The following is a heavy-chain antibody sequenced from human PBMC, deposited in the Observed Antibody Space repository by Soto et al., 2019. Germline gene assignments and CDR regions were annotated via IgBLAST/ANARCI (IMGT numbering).Heavy chain of an antibody. CDR2: INHSGST. CDR3: ARGSNSRAVYYYYYGMDV. J-gene: IGHJ6*02. CDR1: GGSFSGYY. Sequence: LSLTCAVYGGSFSGYYWSWIRQPPGKGLEWIGEINHSGSTNYNPSLKSRVTISVDTSKNQFSLKLSSVTAADTAVYYCARGSNSRAVYYYYYGMDVWGQRTTVTVSS. D-gene: IGHD6-13*01. V-gene: IGHV4-34*01.